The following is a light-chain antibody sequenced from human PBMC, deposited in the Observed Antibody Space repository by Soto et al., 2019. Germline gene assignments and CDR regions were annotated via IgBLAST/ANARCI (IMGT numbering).Light chain of an antibody. CDR1: SSDVGGYTY. V-gene: IGLV2-14*01. CDR3: SLFTDTITPYV. Sequence: QSALTQPASVSGSPGQSITISCTGTSSDVGGYTYVSWYQQRPGKAPELLIYEVSNRPSGVSSRFSGSKSGNTASLTISGLQTEDEADYYCSLFTDTITPYVFGTGTKLTVL. J-gene: IGLJ1*01. CDR2: EVS.